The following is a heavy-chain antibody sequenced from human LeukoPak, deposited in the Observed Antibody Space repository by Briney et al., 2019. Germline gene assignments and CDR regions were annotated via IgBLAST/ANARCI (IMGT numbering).Heavy chain of an antibody. V-gene: IGHV4-4*09. CDR3: VQTTGWPGFDY. CDR1: GVSISRFY. Sequence: PAETLSLTCTTSGVSISRFYWSWVRQPPGKGLEWIGNIYSGVPTYFNPSLKSRVIISVDTSKNQFSLNLTSVTAADTAMYYCVQTTGWPGFDYWGQGILVTVSS. J-gene: IGHJ4*02. CDR2: IYSGVPT. D-gene: IGHD1-1*01.